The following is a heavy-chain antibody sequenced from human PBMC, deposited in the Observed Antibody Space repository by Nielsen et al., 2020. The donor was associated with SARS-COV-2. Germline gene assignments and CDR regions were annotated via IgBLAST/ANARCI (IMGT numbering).Heavy chain of an antibody. CDR1: GYTFTSYA. CDR3: ARDHHLSGSWLYYYYGMDV. D-gene: IGHD6-13*01. J-gene: IGHJ6*02. CDR2: INAGNGNT. V-gene: IGHV1-3*01. Sequence: ASVKVSCKASGYTFTSYAMHWVRQAPGQRLEWMGWINAGNGNTKYSQKFQGRVTITRDTSASTAYMELSSLRSEDTAVYYCARDHHLSGSWLYYYYGMDVWGQGTTVTVSS.